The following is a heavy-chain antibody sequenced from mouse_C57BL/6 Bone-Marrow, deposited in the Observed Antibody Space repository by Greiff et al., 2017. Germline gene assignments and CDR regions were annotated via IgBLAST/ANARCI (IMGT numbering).Heavy chain of an antibody. Sequence: EVQRVESGPGLVKPSQSLSLTCSVTGYSITSGYYWNWIRQFPGNKLEWMGYISYDGSNNYNPSLQNRISITRDTSKNQFFLKLNSVTTEDTATYYCARERAYWGQGTLVTVSA. CDR2: ISYDGSN. J-gene: IGHJ3*01. CDR3: ARERAY. CDR1: GYSITSGYY. V-gene: IGHV3-6*01.